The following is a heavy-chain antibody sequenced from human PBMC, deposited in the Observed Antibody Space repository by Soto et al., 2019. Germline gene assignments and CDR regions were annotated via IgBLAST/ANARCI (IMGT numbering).Heavy chain of an antibody. CDR2: INHSGST. J-gene: IGHJ4*02. V-gene: IGHV4-34*01. Sequence: PSETLSLTCAVYGGSFSGYYGSWIRQPPGKGLEWIGEINHSGSTNYNPSLKSRVTISVDTSKNQFSLKLSSVTAADTAVYYCARVGYSSGWYPDWGQGTLVTVSS. D-gene: IGHD6-19*01. CDR3: ARVGYSSGWYPD. CDR1: GGSFSGYY.